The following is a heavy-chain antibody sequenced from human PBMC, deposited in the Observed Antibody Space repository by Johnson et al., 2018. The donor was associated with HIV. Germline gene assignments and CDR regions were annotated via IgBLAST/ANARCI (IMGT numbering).Heavy chain of an antibody. Sequence: VQLVESGGGVVQPGGSLRLSCAASGITVNTNYMSWVRRAPGKGLEWVSVIYSGGSTYYADSVKGRFTISRDNSKNTLYLQMNSLRAEDTAVYLCARIRVAVITEVGAFDMWGQGTMVTVSS. D-gene: IGHD3-22*01. CDR1: GITVNTNY. CDR3: ARIRVAVITEVGAFDM. J-gene: IGHJ3*02. V-gene: IGHV3-66*02. CDR2: IYSGGST.